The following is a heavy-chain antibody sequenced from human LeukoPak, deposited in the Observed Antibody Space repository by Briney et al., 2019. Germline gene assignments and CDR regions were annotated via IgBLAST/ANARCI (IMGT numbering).Heavy chain of an antibody. D-gene: IGHD2/OR15-2a*01. V-gene: IGHV3-21*03. CDR3: ARDFYDGFALDY. Sequence: PGGSLRLSCAASGFTFDDYGMSWVRQAPGKGLEWVSSISSSSSYIYYTDSVKGRFTISRDNARNSLYLQMDNLRAEDTGVYYCARDFYDGFALDYWGQGTLVTVSS. CDR2: ISSSSSYI. CDR1: GFTFDDYG. J-gene: IGHJ4*02.